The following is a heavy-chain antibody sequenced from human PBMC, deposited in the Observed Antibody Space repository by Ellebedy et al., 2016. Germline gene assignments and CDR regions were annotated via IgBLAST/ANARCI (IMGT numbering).Heavy chain of an antibody. D-gene: IGHD5-18*01. CDR2: IYHSGST. CDR1: GGSISSGGYS. Sequence: SETLSLTXAVSGGSISSGGYSWSWIRQPPGKGLEWIGYIYHSGSTNYNPSLKSRVTISVDTSKNQFSLKLSSVTAADTAVYYCARGRRYSYGYGRDYYYYYMDVWGKGTTVTVSS. J-gene: IGHJ6*03. V-gene: IGHV4-30-2*01. CDR3: ARGRRYSYGYGRDYYYYYMDV.